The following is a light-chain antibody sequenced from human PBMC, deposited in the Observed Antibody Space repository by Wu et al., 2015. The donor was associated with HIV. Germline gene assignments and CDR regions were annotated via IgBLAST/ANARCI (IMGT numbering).Light chain of an antibody. Sequence: EIVLTQSPGTLSLSPGERATLSCRASQGISSTYLAWYQQKPGQAPRLLIYDTFSRATGVSDRFSGSGSGTDFTLTISRLEPEDFAIHFCQQYNNWPPTFGPGTKVDIK. CDR1: QGISSTY. CDR3: QQYNNWPPT. J-gene: IGKJ3*01. CDR2: DTF. V-gene: IGKV3-20*01.